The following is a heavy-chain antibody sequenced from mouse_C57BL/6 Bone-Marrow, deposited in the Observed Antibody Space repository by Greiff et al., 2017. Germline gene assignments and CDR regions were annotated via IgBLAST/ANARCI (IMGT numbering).Heavy chain of an antibody. CDR2: IYPRSGNT. J-gene: IGHJ2*01. CDR3: ASRHYYGSRNFDY. CDR1: GYTFTSYG. V-gene: IGHV1-81*01. Sequence: VQLQQSGAELARPGASVKLSCKASGYTFTSYGISWVKQRTGQGLEWIGEIYPRSGNTYYNEKFKGKATLTADKSSSTAYMELRSLTSEDSALYFCASRHYYGSRNFDYWGQGTTLTVSS. D-gene: IGHD1-1*01.